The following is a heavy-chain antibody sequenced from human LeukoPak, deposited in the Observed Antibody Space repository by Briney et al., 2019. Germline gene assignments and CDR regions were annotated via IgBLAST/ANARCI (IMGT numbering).Heavy chain of an antibody. CDR3: AKDFLLRMAVAIDY. CDR1: GFAFSSYA. V-gene: IGHV3-23*01. Sequence: GGSLRLSCAASGFAFSSYAMRWVRQAPGKGLDWVSTISGSGATTSYADSVEGRFTISRDNSKNTLYLQMNSLRAEDTAVYYCAKDFLLRMAVAIDYWGQGTLVTVSS. CDR2: ISGSGATT. J-gene: IGHJ4*02. D-gene: IGHD6-19*01.